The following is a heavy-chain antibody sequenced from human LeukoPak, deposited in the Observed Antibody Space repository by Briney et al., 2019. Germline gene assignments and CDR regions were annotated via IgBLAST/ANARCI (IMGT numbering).Heavy chain of an antibody. J-gene: IGHJ4*02. CDR3: AKGVAAAGIRYYFDY. D-gene: IGHD6-13*01. V-gene: IGHV3-9*01. CDR2: ISWKSGSI. Sequence: GGSLRLSCAASGFTFDDYAMHWVRQAPGKGLEWVSGISWKSGSIGYADSVKGRFTISRDNAKNSLYLQMNSLRAEDTALYYCAKGVAAAGIRYYFDYWGQGTLVTVSS. CDR1: GFTFDDYA.